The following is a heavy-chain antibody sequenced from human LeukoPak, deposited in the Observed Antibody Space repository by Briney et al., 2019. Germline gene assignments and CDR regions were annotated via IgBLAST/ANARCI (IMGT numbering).Heavy chain of an antibody. V-gene: IGHV3-53*01. J-gene: IGHJ4*02. CDR2: IYSGGST. Sequence: PGGSLRLSCAASGFTVSSNYMSWVRQAPGKGLEWVSVIYSGGSTYYADSVKGRFTISRDNSKNTLYLQMNSLRAEDTAVYYCAKDGSPSTYYFDYWGQGTLVTVSS. CDR3: AKDGSPSTYYFDY. D-gene: IGHD1-26*01. CDR1: GFTVSSNY.